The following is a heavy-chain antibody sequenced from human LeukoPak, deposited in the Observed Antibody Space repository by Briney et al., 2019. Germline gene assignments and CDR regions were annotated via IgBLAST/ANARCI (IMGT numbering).Heavy chain of an antibody. D-gene: IGHD3-9*01. Sequence: QPGGSLRLSCAASGFSFSDYAIYWVRQAPGKGLEWVAVISYDGSNKYYADSVKGRFTISRDNSKNTLYLQMNSLRAEDTAVYYCARDLTGYFDYWGQGTLVTVSS. V-gene: IGHV3-30*19. CDR1: GFSFSDYA. J-gene: IGHJ4*02. CDR3: ARDLTGYFDY. CDR2: ISYDGSNK.